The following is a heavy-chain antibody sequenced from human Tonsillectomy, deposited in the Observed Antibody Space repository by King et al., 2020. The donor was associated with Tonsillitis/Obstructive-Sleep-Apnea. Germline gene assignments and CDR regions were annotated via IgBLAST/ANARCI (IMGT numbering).Heavy chain of an antibody. CDR1: GGSISTGRYY. J-gene: IGHJ6*02. CDR2: IFNSGST. CDR3: ARDAETLLPGRIDV. Sequence: VQLQESGPGLVKPSETLFLTCTVSGGSISTGRYYWSWIRQHPGKGLEWIGYIFNSGSTYHNPSLKSRVTISVDTSKNQFSLKLSSVTAADTAVYYCARDAETLLPGRIDVWGQGTTVTVSS. V-gene: IGHV4-31*03. D-gene: IGHD3-22*01.